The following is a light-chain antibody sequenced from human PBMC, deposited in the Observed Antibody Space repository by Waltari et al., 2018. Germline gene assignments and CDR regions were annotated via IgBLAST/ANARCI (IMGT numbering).Light chain of an antibody. Sequence: DIVLTQSPDSLSVSLGERATINCNSGQSVVFSSNNKNYLAWYQQKPGQPPKLLITWASTRESGVPDRFSCSGSETDFTLTISSLQAEDVAVYYCQQCYTFPYTFGQGTKLEIK. CDR3: QQCYTFPYT. CDR2: WAS. J-gene: IGKJ2*01. V-gene: IGKV4-1*01. CDR1: QSVVFSSNNKNY.